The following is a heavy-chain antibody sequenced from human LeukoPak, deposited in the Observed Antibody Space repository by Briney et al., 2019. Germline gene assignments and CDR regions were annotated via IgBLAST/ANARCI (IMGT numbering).Heavy chain of an antibody. CDR2: IYHSGST. CDR1: GYSISSGYY. V-gene: IGHV4-38-2*02. Sequence: PSETLSLTCTVSGYSISSGYYWGWIRQPPGKGLEWIGSIYHSGSTYYNPSLKSRVTISVDTSKNQFSLKLSSVTAADTAVYYCARGGEVYSSSWYDYWGQGTLVTVSS. J-gene: IGHJ4*02. CDR3: ARGGEVYSSSWYDY. D-gene: IGHD6-13*01.